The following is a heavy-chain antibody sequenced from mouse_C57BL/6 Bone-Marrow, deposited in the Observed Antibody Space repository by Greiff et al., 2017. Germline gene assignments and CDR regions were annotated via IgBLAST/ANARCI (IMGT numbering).Heavy chain of an antibody. CDR3: TTYGSSLWYFDV. CDR1: GFNIKDDY. Sequence: EVQLQQSGAELVRPGASVKLSCTASGFNIKDDYMYWVKQRPEQSLEWIGWIDPENGDTEYASKFQGKATITADTSYNTAYLQLSSQTSEDTAVYYCTTYGSSLWYFDVWGTGTTVTVSS. CDR2: IDPENGDT. J-gene: IGHJ1*03. V-gene: IGHV14-4*01. D-gene: IGHD1-1*01.